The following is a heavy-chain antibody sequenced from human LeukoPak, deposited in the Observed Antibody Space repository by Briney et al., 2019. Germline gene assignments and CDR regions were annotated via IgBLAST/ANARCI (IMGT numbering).Heavy chain of an antibody. Sequence: GGSLRLSCAASGFSLSTYWMSWVRQAPGKGLEWVANINEDASEKYYVDSAEGRFTISRDNVRNSLYVQMNSLRVEDTAVYYCARTSGDPFDYWGQGILVAVSS. D-gene: IGHD4-17*01. V-gene: IGHV3-7*01. CDR3: ARTSGDPFDY. CDR1: GFSLSTYW. CDR2: INEDASEK. J-gene: IGHJ4*02.